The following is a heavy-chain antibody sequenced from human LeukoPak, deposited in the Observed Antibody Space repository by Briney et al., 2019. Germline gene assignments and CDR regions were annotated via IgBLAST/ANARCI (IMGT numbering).Heavy chain of an antibody. CDR1: GYTFTGYY. J-gene: IGHJ3*02. CDR3: ARESVGYCSSTSCPKVGAFDI. Sequence: ASVKVSCKGSGYTFTGYYMHWVRQAPGQGLEWMGWINPNSGGTNYAQKFQGRVTMTRDTSISTAYMELSRLRSDDTAVYYCARESVGYCSSTSCPKVGAFDIWGQGTMVTVSS. D-gene: IGHD2-2*01. V-gene: IGHV1-2*02. CDR2: INPNSGGT.